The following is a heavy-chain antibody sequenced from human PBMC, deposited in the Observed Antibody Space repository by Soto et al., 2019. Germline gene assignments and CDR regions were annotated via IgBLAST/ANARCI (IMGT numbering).Heavy chain of an antibody. CDR1: GGSFSGYY. Sequence: SETLSLTCAVYGGSFSGYYWSWIRQPPGKGLEWIGEINHSGSTNYNPPLKSRVTISVDTSKNQFSLKLSSVTAADTAVYYCARGYPGRYDFWSGYSGWFDPWGQGTLVTVSS. CDR3: ARGYPGRYDFWSGYSGWFDP. J-gene: IGHJ5*02. D-gene: IGHD3-3*01. CDR2: INHSGST. V-gene: IGHV4-34*01.